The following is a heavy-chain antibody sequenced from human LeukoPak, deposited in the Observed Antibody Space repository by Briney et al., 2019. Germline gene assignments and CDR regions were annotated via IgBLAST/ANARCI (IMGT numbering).Heavy chain of an antibody. J-gene: IGHJ4*02. V-gene: IGHV1-46*01. CDR1: GYTFTSYY. Sequence: ASVKVSCKASGYTFTSYYIHWVRQAPGQGLEWVGRIIPSGGGTSYAQKFQGRVTMTRDTSTSTVDMELSSLRSEDTAVYYCAREGYSSGCSFDYWGQGTLVTVSS. D-gene: IGHD6-19*01. CDR3: AREGYSSGCSFDY. CDR2: IIPSGGGT.